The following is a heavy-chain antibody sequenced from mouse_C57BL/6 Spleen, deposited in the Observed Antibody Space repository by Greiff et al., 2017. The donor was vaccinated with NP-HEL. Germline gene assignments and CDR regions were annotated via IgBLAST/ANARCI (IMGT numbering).Heavy chain of an antibody. CDR2: INYDGSST. D-gene: IGHD2-3*01. J-gene: IGHJ1*03. CDR1: GFTFSDYY. CDR3: ARDYDGYYVGYFDV. Sequence: EVQLVESEGGLVQPGSSMKLSCTASGFTFSDYYMAWVRQVPEKGLEWVANINYDGSSTYYLDSLKSRFIISRDNAKNILYLQRSSLKSEDTATYDCARDYDGYYVGYFDVWGTGTTVTVSS. V-gene: IGHV5-16*01.